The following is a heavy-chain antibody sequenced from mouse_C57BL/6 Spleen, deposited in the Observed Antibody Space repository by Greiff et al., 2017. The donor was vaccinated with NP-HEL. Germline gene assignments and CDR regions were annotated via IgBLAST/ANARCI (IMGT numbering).Heavy chain of an antibody. Sequence: VQLQQSGAELVRPGTSVKVSCKASGYAFTNYLIEWVKQRPGQGLEWIGVINPGSGGTNDNEKFKGKATLTADKSSSTAYMQLSSLTSEDSAVYFCARYNGSSYDAMDYWGQGTSVTVSS. D-gene: IGHD1-1*01. V-gene: IGHV1-54*01. CDR1: GYAFTNYL. CDR2: INPGSGGT. J-gene: IGHJ4*01. CDR3: ARYNGSSYDAMDY.